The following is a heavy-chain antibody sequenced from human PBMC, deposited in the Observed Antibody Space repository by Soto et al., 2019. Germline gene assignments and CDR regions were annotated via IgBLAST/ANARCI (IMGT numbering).Heavy chain of an antibody. Sequence: GSLRLSCAASGFTFSSYGVHWVRQAPGKGLEWVASVSYDGSNKHYGDSVKGRFTTSRDNSRNTLDLQMNSLRAEDTAVYYCAKDTYYYDRSGYYTYDHWGQGTQVTVSS. D-gene: IGHD3-22*01. V-gene: IGHV3-30*18. CDR2: VSYDGSNK. J-gene: IGHJ4*02. CDR1: GFTFSSYG. CDR3: AKDTYYYDRSGYYTYDH.